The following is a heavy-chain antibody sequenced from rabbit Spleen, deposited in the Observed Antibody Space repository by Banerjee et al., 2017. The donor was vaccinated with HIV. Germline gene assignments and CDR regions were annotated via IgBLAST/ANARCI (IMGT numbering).Heavy chain of an antibody. D-gene: IGHD8-1*01. V-gene: IGHV1S42*01. CDR1: GFSLFNYW. CDR2: IYAGDGST. CDR3: ARVDSITYYADF. J-gene: IGHJ3*01. Sequence: EESGGGLVKPGGTLTLTCRASGFSLFNYWMCWVRQAPGKGLELIGCIYAGDGSTDYANWVNGRFTISKTSSTVDLKMTSLTVADTATYFCARVDSITYYADFWGPGTLVTVS.